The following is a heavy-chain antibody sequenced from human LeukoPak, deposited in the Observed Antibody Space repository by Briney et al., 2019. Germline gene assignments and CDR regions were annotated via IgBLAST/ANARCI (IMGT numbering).Heavy chain of an antibody. CDR3: ARADAYSYGRFDF. CDR1: GGSISSGDYY. J-gene: IGHJ4*02. V-gene: IGHV4-30-4*02. CDR2: IYYSGST. Sequence: PSETLSLTCTVSGGSISSGDYYWSWIRQPPGKGLEWIGYIYYSGSTYYNPSLKSRVTISVDTSKNQFSLKLGSVTAADTAVYYCARADAYSYGRFDFWGPGTLVTVSS. D-gene: IGHD5-18*01.